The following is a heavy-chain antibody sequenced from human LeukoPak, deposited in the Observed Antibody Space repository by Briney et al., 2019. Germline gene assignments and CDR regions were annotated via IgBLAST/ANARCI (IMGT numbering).Heavy chain of an antibody. V-gene: IGHV4-34*01. Sequence: PSETLSLTCAVYGGSFSGYYWSWIRQPPGKGLEWIGEINHSGSTNYNPSLKSRVTISVDTSKNQFSLKLSSVTAADTAVYYCARAGDFWSGYTKYYFDYWGQGTTVTVSS. CDR3: ARAGDFWSGYTKYYFDY. CDR2: INHSGST. D-gene: IGHD3-3*01. CDR1: GGSFSGYY. J-gene: IGHJ4*03.